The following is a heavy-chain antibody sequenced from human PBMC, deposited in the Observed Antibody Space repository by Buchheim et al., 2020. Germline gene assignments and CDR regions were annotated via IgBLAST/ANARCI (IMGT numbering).Heavy chain of an antibody. D-gene: IGHD3-22*01. CDR3: AKTLRGSYYYDATGYSSDS. J-gene: IGHJ5*02. Sequence: EVQLVESGGHFVQPGGSLRLSCAASGFTFPSYAMIWVRQAPGKGLERVSAIVGSGSTTSYADSVRGRFNISRDNSKDTLYLQMNSLRVEDTARYFCAKTLRGSYYYDATGYSSDSWGQGTL. CDR2: IVGSGSTT. CDR1: GFTFPSYA. V-gene: IGHV3-23*04.